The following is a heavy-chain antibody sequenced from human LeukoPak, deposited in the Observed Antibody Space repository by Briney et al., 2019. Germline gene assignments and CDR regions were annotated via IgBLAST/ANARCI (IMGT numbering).Heavy chain of an antibody. CDR2: IYTSGST. CDR1: GGSFSGYY. CDR3: ARDRTSLWELIQGRWFDP. D-gene: IGHD1-26*01. V-gene: IGHV4-4*07. J-gene: IGHJ5*02. Sequence: SETLSLTCAVYGGSFSGYYWSWIRQPAGKGLEWIGRIYTSGSTNYNPSLKSRVTMSVDTSKNQFSLKLSSVTAADTAVYYCARDRTSLWELIQGRWFDPWGQGTLVTVSS.